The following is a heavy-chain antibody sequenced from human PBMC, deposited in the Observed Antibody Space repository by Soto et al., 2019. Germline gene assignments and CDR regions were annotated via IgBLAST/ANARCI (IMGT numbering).Heavy chain of an antibody. CDR3: ARQRTTRLRIDP. J-gene: IGHJ5*02. CDR2: IYYSEST. Sequence: QLQLQESGPGLVKPSETLSLTYTVSGGSISSSNYYWGWIRQPPGKGLEWIGSIYYSESTYYDPSLKRRVTISVDTSKNQFSLKLSSVTAADTAVYYCARQRTTRLRIDPWGQGTLVTVFS. V-gene: IGHV4-39*01. CDR1: GGSISSSNYY. D-gene: IGHD4-17*01.